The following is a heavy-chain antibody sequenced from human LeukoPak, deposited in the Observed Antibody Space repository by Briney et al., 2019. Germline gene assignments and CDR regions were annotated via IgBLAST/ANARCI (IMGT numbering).Heavy chain of an antibody. CDR2: TYYRSKWYN. CDR3: ASDYHYYDSSGYRRNWFDP. J-gene: IGHJ5*02. D-gene: IGHD3-22*01. V-gene: IGHV6-1*01. Sequence: SQTLSLTCALSGDIVSSNSAAWNWIRQSPSRGLEWLGRTYYRSKWYNDYAVSVKSRITINPDTSKNQFSLQLNSVTPEDTAVYYCASDYHYYDSSGYRRNWFDPWGQGTLVTVSS. CDR1: GDIVSSNSAA.